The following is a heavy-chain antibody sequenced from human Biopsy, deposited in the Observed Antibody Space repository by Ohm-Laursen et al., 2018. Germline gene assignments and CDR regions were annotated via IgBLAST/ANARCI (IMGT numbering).Heavy chain of an antibody. CDR1: GFSFSSYG. CDR2: ISSGSSPI. D-gene: IGHD1/OR15-1a*01. Sequence: SLRLSCTASGFSFSSYGMNWVRQAPGKGLEWVSFISSGSSPIYYADSVKGRFTISRDDAKNSLYLQMNSLRAEDTAVYYCARGRTGGWGQGTLVTVPS. V-gene: IGHV3-48*01. J-gene: IGHJ4*02. CDR3: ARGRTGG.